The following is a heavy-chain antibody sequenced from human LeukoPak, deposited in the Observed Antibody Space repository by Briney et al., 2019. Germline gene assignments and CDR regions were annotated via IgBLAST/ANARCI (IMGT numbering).Heavy chain of an antibody. CDR1: GYTFTGYY. Sequence: ASVKVSCKASGYTFTGYYMHWVRQAPGQGLEWMGWINPNSGGTNYAQKFQGRVTMTRDTSINTAYMELSRLRSDDTAVYYCARDDYGSGSYEEYWGQGTLVTVSS. CDR2: INPNSGGT. V-gene: IGHV1-2*02. J-gene: IGHJ4*02. D-gene: IGHD3-10*01. CDR3: ARDDYGSGSYEEY.